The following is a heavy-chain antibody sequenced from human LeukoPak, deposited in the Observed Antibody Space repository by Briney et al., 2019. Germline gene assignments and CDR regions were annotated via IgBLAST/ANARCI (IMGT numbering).Heavy chain of an antibody. CDR1: GYFFPSYG. V-gene: IGHV1-69*06. CDR2: TIPIFGTA. J-gene: IGHJ5*02. CDR3: ASRPRYNWNWGNWFDP. Sequence: GASVKVSCKTSGYFFPSYGISWVRQAPGQGLEWMGGTIPIFGTANYAQKLQGRVTITADKSTSTAYMELSSLRSEDTAVYYCASRPRYNWNWGNWFDPWGQGTLVTVSS. D-gene: IGHD1-7*01.